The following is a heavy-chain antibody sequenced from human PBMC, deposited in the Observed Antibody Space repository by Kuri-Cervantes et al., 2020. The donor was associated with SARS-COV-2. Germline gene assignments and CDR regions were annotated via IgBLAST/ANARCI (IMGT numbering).Heavy chain of an antibody. J-gene: IGHJ4*03. V-gene: IGHV4-34*01. CDR1: GGSFSGYY. CDR2: INHSGST. D-gene: IGHD2-2*01. CDR3: ARATLVRYFDC. Sequence: GSLRLSCAVYGGSFSGYYWSWIRQPPGKGLEWIGEINHSGSTNYNPSLKSRVTISVDTSKNQFSLELSSVTAADTAVYYCARATLVRYFDCLSQGTTVTVSS.